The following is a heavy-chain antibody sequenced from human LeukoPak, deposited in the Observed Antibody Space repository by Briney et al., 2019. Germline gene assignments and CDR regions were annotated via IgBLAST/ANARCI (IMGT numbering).Heavy chain of an antibody. CDR3: AKGSWNDDAFDI. D-gene: IGHD1-1*01. Sequence: PGGSLRLSCAASGFTFSSYGMHWVRQAPGKGLEWVAVISYDGSNKYCADSVKGRFTISRDNSKDTLYLQMNSLRAEDTAVYYCAKGSWNDDAFDIWGQGTMVTVSS. V-gene: IGHV3-30*18. CDR2: ISYDGSNK. J-gene: IGHJ3*02. CDR1: GFTFSSYG.